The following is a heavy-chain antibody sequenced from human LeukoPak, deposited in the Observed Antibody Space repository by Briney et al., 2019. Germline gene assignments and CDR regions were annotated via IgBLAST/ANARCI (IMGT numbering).Heavy chain of an antibody. CDR3: AGRRNKDEIVRYYFCY. D-gene: IGHD3-22*01. J-gene: IGHJ4*02. V-gene: IGHV3-23*01. Sequence: GGSLRLSCAASGFTFSSYAMSWVRQAPGKGLEWVSTINGNGGSTFYADSVKGRFTISSDNSKNTLPLQMNSLGGEETAVYYCAGRRNKDEIVRYYFCYWGEGTLVTVSS. CDR1: GFTFSSYA. CDR2: INGNGGST.